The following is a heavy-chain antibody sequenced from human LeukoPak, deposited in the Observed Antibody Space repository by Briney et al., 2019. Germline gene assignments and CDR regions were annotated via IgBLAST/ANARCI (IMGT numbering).Heavy chain of an antibody. D-gene: IGHD6-13*01. J-gene: IGHJ3*02. CDR3: ARPSSWYYDAFDI. Sequence: GESLKISCKGSGYSFTSYWIGWVRQMPGKGLEWMGIIYPGDSDTRYSPSFQGQVTISADKSISTAYLQWSSPKASDTAMYYCARPSSWYYDAFDIWGQGTMVTVSS. CDR1: GYSFTSYW. CDR2: IYPGDSDT. V-gene: IGHV5-51*01.